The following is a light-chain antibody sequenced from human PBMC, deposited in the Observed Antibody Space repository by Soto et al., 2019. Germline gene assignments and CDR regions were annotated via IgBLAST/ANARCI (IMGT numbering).Light chain of an antibody. J-gene: IGLJ2*01. CDR2: EVS. V-gene: IGLV2-8*01. CDR3: SSYAGSNSPVL. CDR1: SSDVGGYNY. Sequence: QSALAQPPSASGSPGQSVTISCTGTSSDVGGYNYVSWYQQHPGKAPKLMIYEVSKRPSGVPDRFSGYKSGNTASLTVSGLQAEDEADYYCSSYAGSNSPVLFGGGTKLTVL.